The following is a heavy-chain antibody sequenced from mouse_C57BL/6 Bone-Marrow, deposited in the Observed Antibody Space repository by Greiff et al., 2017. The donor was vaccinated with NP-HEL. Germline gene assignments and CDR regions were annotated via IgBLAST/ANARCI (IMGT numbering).Heavy chain of an antibody. CDR2: IDPNSGGT. Sequence: QVQLKQPGAELVKPGASVKLSCKASGYTFTSYWMHWVKQRPGRGLEWIGRIDPNSGGTKYNEKFKSKATLTVDKPSSTAYMQLSSLTSEDSAVYYCARGGSTVVATHWYFDVWGTGTTVTVSS. CDR3: ARGGSTVVATHWYFDV. D-gene: IGHD1-1*01. J-gene: IGHJ1*03. V-gene: IGHV1-72*01. CDR1: GYTFTSYW.